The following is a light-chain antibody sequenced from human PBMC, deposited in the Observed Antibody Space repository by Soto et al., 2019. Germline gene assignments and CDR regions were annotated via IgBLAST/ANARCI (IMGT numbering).Light chain of an antibody. Sequence: YELTQPPSVSVSPGQSASITCSGDNLGDKYACWYQQKPGQSPVLVIYRDTKRPSGIPERFSGSNSGNTATLTISGTQAMDEADYYCQAWDSSTYAVFGGGTKLTVL. CDR2: RDT. V-gene: IGLV3-1*01. J-gene: IGLJ2*01. CDR3: QAWDSSTYAV. CDR1: NLGDKY.